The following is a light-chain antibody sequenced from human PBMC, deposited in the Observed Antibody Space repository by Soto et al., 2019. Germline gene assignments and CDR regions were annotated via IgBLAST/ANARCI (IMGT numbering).Light chain of an antibody. J-gene: IGKJ1*01. V-gene: IGKV3-15*01. CDR3: QQYNSYSVT. CDR2: DVS. CDR1: QSVSGK. Sequence: EIVMTQSPSTLSVSPGERATLSCSASQSVSGKLAWYQQKPGQAPRLVIYDVSTRATGIPARFSGSGSGTEFTLTISSLQPDDFATYYCQQYNSYSVTFGQGTKVDIK.